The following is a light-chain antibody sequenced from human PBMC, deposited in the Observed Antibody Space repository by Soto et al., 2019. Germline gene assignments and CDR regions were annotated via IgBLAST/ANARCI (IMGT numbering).Light chain of an antibody. CDR3: SSYTDSSTEV. CDR2: DVN. J-gene: IGLJ3*02. CDR1: SSDIGAYNY. V-gene: IGLV2-14*01. Sequence: QSALTQPASVSGSPGQSITISCTGTSSDIGAYNYVSWYQQHPGKAPKLMIYDVNNRPSGVSNRFSGSKSGNTASLTISGLQAEDEADYYCSSYTDSSTEVFGGGTKVTVL.